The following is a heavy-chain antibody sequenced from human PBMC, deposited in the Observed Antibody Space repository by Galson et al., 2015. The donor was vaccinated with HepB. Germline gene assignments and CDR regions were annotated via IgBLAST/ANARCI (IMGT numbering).Heavy chain of an antibody. CDR3: ARARGSGWYFDS. CDR2: ISSSSSYI. CDR1: GFIFSNYN. J-gene: IGHJ4*02. Sequence: LRLSCAASGFIFSNYNMNWVRQAPGKGLEWVSSISSSSSYIYYADSVKGRFTISRDNAKNSLYLQMNSLRAEDTAVYYCARARGSGWYFDSWGQGTLVTVSS. V-gene: IGHV3-21*01. D-gene: IGHD6-19*01.